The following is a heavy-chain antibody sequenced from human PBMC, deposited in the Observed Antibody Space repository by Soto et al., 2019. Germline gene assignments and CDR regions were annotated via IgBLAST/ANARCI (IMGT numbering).Heavy chain of an antibody. D-gene: IGHD3-22*01. Sequence: ASVKFSCKASGGTFSNHAISWVRQAPGQGPEWMGGIIPISGTTSYPQKFQGRVTISADESMTTAYMELSSLRSDDTAVYYCARGPDRSGFYLFDFWGQGTLVTVSS. V-gene: IGHV1-69*13. CDR1: GGTFSNHA. CDR2: IIPISGTT. CDR3: ARGPDRSGFYLFDF. J-gene: IGHJ4*02.